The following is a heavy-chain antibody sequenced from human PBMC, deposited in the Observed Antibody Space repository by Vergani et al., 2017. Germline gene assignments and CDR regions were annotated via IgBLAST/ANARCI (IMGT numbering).Heavy chain of an antibody. CDR3: ASYRAFRDLIEYFDL. V-gene: IGHV4-59*12. J-gene: IGHJ2*01. CDR1: GGSISSYY. CDR2: IYYSGST. Sequence: QVQLQESGPGLVKPSETLSLTCTVSGGSISSYYWSWIRQPPGKGLEWIGYIYYSGSTNYNPSLKSRVTISVDTSKNQFSLKLSSVTAADTAVYYCASYRAFRDLIEYFDLWGRGTLVTVSS. D-gene: IGHD2-21*01.